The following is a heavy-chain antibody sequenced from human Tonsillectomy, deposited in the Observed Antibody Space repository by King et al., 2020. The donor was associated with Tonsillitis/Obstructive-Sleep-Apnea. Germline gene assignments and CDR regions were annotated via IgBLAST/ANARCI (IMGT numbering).Heavy chain of an antibody. CDR2: TRNKAHSYTT. Sequence: VQLVESGGGLVQPGGSLRISCAASGFTFSDHYMDWVRQAPGKGLEWVGRTRNKAHSYTTEYAASVKGRFTISRDDSENSLYLQMNSLKTEDTAVYYCARVRTSSPVYNLDYWGQGTLVTVSS. CDR1: GFTFSDHY. V-gene: IGHV3-72*01. J-gene: IGHJ4*02. CDR3: ARVRTSSPVYNLDY. D-gene: IGHD1-14*01.